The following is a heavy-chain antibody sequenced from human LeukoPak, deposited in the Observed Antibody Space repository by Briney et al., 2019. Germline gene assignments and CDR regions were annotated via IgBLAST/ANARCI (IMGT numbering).Heavy chain of an antibody. CDR1: GFTFSSYA. D-gene: IGHD3-10*01. V-gene: IGHV3-23*01. J-gene: IGHJ4*02. CDR2: ISGSGGST. CDR3: AKESPYYSGRDYYFDY. Sequence: GGSLRLSCAASGFTFSSYAMSWVRQAPGKGLEGVSAISGSGGSTYYADSVKGRFTISRDNSKNTLYLQMNSLRAEDTAVYYCAKESPYYSGRDYYFDYWGPGTLVTVSS.